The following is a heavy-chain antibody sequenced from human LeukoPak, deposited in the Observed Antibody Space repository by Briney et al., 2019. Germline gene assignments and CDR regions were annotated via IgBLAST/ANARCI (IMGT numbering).Heavy chain of an antibody. Sequence: PGGSLRLSCVACGFTFSDSVMSGVRQAPGKGLEWVSAISCDADVTYYAASVKGRFTISRDNYRNTVYLQMNSLRAEDTATYYCAKVGYCSNNCFRTHDYWGQGALVTVSS. CDR3: AKVGYCSNNCFRTHDY. J-gene: IGHJ4*02. D-gene: IGHD2-2*01. V-gene: IGHV3-23*01. CDR2: ISCDADVT. CDR1: GFTFSDSV.